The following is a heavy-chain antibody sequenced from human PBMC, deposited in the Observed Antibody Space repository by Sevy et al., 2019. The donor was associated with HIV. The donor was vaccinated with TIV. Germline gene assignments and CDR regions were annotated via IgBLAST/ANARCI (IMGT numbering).Heavy chain of an antibody. J-gene: IGHJ6*02. CDR3: ARDVRTTATKYYGMDV. Sequence: GGSLRLSCAASGFTFSDYYMSWIRQAPGKGLEWVSYISSSGSTIYYADSVKGRFTISRDNAKNSLYLQMNSLRAEDTAVYYCARDVRTTATKYYGMDVWGQGTTVTVSS. CDR1: GFTFSDYY. CDR2: ISSSGSTI. V-gene: IGHV3-11*01. D-gene: IGHD4-17*01.